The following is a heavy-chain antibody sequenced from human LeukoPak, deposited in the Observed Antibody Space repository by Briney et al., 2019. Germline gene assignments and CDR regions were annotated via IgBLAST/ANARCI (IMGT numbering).Heavy chain of an antibody. CDR3: ARAGTVTTIRFDY. V-gene: IGHV4-30-4*01. J-gene: IGHJ4*02. Sequence: SETLSLTCTVSGGSISSGDYYWSWIRQPPGKGLEWIGYIYYSGSTYYNPSLKSRVTISVDTSKNQFSLKLSSVTAADTAVYYCARAGTVTTIRFDYWGQGTLVTVSS. CDR1: GGSISSGDYY. CDR2: IYYSGST. D-gene: IGHD4-17*01.